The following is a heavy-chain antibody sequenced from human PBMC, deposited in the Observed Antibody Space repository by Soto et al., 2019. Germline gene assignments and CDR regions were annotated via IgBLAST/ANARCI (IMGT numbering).Heavy chain of an antibody. J-gene: IGHJ6*02. V-gene: IGHV4-59*01. CDR2: IYYSGTT. Sequence: SETLSLTCTVSGGSISNYYWTWIRQPPGKGLQWIGYIYYSGTTNYNPSLKSRVTISVDTSKNQFSLKLSSVTAADTAVYYCARGMDVWGQGTTVTVSS. CDR3: ARGMDV. CDR1: GGSISNYY.